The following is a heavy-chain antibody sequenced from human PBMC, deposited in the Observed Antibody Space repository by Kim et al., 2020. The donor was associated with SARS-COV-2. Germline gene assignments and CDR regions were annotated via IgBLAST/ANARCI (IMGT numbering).Heavy chain of an antibody. J-gene: IGHJ4*02. D-gene: IGHD2-15*01. Sequence: PSLESRVTISVDTSKNQFSLQLNSVTAADTAIYHCARAFCIGGTCYSFDFWGRGSLVTVSS. CDR3: ARAFCIGGTCYSFDF. V-gene: IGHV4-31*02.